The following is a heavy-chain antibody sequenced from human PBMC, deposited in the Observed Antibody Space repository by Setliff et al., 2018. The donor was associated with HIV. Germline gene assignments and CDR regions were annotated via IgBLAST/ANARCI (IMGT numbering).Heavy chain of an antibody. V-gene: IGHV4-39*01. CDR1: GGSISSSSYY. Sequence: SETLSLTCTVSGGSISSSSYYWIWVSQPPGEGLEWIGNIYYSGSTYYNPSLKSRTTISVDTSQNQFSLKLTSVTAADTAVYYCASQGRSGWLWGGFVSWGQGTLVTVPQ. CDR3: ASQGRSGWLWGGFVS. CDR2: IYYSGST. J-gene: IGHJ4*02. D-gene: IGHD6-19*01.